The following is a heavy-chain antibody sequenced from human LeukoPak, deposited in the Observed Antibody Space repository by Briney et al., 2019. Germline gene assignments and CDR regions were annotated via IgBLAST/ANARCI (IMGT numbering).Heavy chain of an antibody. V-gene: IGHV3-23*01. Sequence: GGSLRLFCAASGLTLSNYDISWVRRARGKGLEWVSTIFGGGGGTYYADAAKGRFTISRDSSNNRVYLQMISLRAEDTAVYYCGMASDTSGYYFFRLDYWGQGTLVTVSS. CDR2: IFGGGGGT. D-gene: IGHD3-22*01. J-gene: IGHJ4*02. CDR3: GMASDTSGYYFFRLDY. CDR1: GLTLSNYD.